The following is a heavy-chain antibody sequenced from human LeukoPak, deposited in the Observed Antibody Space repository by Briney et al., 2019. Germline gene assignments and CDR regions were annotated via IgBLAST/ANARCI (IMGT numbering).Heavy chain of an antibody. CDR2: ISGSGGST. CDR3: AKEGDYYGSGSYYFIRLSYYYYGMDV. J-gene: IGHJ6*02. Sequence: PGGSLRLSCAASGFTFSSYAMSWVRQAPGKGLEWVSAISGSGGSTYYADSVKGRFTISRDNSKNTLYLQMNSLRAEDTAVYYCAKEGDYYGSGSYYFIRLSYYYYGMDVWGQGTTVTVSS. V-gene: IGHV3-23*01. CDR1: GFTFSSYA. D-gene: IGHD3-10*01.